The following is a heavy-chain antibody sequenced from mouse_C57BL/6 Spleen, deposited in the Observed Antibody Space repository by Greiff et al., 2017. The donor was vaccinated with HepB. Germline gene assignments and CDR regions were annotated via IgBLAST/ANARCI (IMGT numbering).Heavy chain of an antibody. J-gene: IGHJ4*01. Sequence: VQLQQSGAELVKPGASVKLSCTASGFNFNDYYMHWVKQRPEQGLEWIGMIDPGDGETKYAPKFQGKATITADTSSNTAYLQLSSLTSEDTAVYYCAREGAGVAAVECWGQGTSVTVSS. CDR2: IDPGDGET. CDR1: GFNFNDYY. CDR3: AREGAGVAAVEC. V-gene: IGHV14-2*01. D-gene: IGHD1-1*01.